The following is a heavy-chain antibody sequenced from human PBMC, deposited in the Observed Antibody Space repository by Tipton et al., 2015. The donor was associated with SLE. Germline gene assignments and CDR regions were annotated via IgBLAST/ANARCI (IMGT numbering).Heavy chain of an antibody. CDR1: GFTFSNYA. CDR2: IFSGGVT. Sequence: GSLRLSCAASGFTFSNYAMTWVRQAPGKGLDWVSVIFSGGVTYSADSVKGRFTISRDNSKSMMYLQMNSLQPEDTAVYYCAKGGGNYFLSSFDYWGQGTLVTVSS. D-gene: IGHD1-7*01. V-gene: IGHV3-23*03. J-gene: IGHJ4*02. CDR3: AKGGGNYFLSSFDY.